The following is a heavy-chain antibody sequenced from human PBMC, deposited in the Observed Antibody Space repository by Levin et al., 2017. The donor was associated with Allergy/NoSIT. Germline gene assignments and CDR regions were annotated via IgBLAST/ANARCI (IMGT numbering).Heavy chain of an antibody. CDR3: ARTYMVRGVIDYYYDMDV. CDR2: IIPMFGTA. J-gene: IGHJ6*02. Sequence: KISCKASGGTFSSYAITWVRQAPGQGLEWMGGIIPMFGTANYAQKFQGRVTITADESTSTAYMELSSLRSEDTAVYYCARTYMVRGVIDYYYDMDVWGQGTTVTVSS. D-gene: IGHD3-10*01. CDR1: GGTFSSYA. V-gene: IGHV1-69*01.